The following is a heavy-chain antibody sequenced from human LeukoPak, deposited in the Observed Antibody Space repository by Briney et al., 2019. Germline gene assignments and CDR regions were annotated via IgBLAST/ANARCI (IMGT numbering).Heavy chain of an antibody. V-gene: IGHV3-30*04. CDR3: ARDDYDILTGSTGGAFDI. CDR1: GFTFSSYA. D-gene: IGHD3-9*01. Sequence: GGSLRLSCAASGFTFSSYAMHWVRQAPGKGLEWVAVISYDGSNKYYADSVKGRFTISRDNSKNTLYLQMNSLGAEDTAVYYCARDDYDILTGSTGGAFDIWGQGTMVTVSS. J-gene: IGHJ3*02. CDR2: ISYDGSNK.